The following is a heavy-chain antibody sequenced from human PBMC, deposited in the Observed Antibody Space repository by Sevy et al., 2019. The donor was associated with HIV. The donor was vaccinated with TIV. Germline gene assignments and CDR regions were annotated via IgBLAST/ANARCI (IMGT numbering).Heavy chain of an antibody. V-gene: IGHV3-30*04. CDR3: ARGLAARPGYYYGLDV. CDR1: GFTFSSYA. CDR2: ISYDGNNK. Sequence: GGSLRLSCAASGFTFSSYAMNWVRQAPGKGLEWVALISYDGNNKYYADSVKGRFTVSRDNSKNTLYLKMNSLRGEDTAYYYCARGLAARPGYYYGLDVWGQGTTVTVSS. J-gene: IGHJ6*02. D-gene: IGHD6-6*01.